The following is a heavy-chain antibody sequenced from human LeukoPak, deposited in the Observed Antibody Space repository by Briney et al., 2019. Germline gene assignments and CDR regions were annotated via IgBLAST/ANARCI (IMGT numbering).Heavy chain of an antibody. D-gene: IGHD3-22*01. CDR1: GYTFTSYG. V-gene: IGHV1-18*01. Sequence: ASVKVSCKASGYTFTSYGISWVRQAPGQGLEWMGWISAYNGNTNYAQKLQGRVTMTTDTSTSTAYMELRSLGSDDTAVYYCARDLRYYYDSSGYRIDYWGQGTLVTVSS. CDR3: ARDLRYYYDSSGYRIDY. CDR2: ISAYNGNT. J-gene: IGHJ4*02.